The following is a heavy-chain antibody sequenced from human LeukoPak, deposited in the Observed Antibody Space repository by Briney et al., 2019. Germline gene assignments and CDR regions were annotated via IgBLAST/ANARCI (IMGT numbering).Heavy chain of an antibody. D-gene: IGHD3-10*01. J-gene: IGHJ5*02. V-gene: IGHV1-2*02. CDR1: GYTFTGYY. CDR2: INPNSGGT. Sequence: ASVKVSCKASGYTFTGYYMHWVRQAPGQGLEWMGWINPNSGGTNYAQKFQGRVTMTRDTSISTAYMELSRLRSDDTAVYYCARAGWYYGSGSYFNQEAWGQGTLVTVSS. CDR3: ARAGWYYGSGSYFNQEA.